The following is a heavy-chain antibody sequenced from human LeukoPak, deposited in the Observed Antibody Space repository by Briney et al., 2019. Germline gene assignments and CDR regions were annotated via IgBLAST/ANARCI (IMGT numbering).Heavy chain of an antibody. CDR1: GYTFTGYY. V-gene: IGHV1-2*02. J-gene: IGHJ4*02. Sequence: ASVKVSCKASGYTFTGYYMHWVRQAPGQGLEWMGWINPNSGGTNYAQKFQGRVIMTRDTSVNTAYMELTRLTSDDTATYYCAWGYSTSWPDYWGQGTLVTVSS. CDR2: INPNSGGT. D-gene: IGHD6-13*01. CDR3: AWGYSTSWPDY.